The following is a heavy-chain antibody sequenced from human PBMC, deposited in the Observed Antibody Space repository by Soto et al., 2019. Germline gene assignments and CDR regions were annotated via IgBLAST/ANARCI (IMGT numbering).Heavy chain of an antibody. J-gene: IGHJ4*02. D-gene: IGHD3-3*01. CDR3: ARKGVAFDY. CDR1: GVTFSSYS. CDR2: ISTTSSSI. Sequence: XGSLRLSCAAAGVTFSSYSMNWVRQAPGKGLEWISYISTTSSSIYYADSVKGRFTISRDNAKNSLFLQMNSLRDEDTAVYYCARKGVAFDYWGQGDLVTVSS. V-gene: IGHV3-48*02.